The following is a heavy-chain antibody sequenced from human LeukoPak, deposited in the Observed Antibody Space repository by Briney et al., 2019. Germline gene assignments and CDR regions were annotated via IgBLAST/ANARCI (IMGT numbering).Heavy chain of an antibody. V-gene: IGHV4-59*01. CDR1: GGSISSYY. J-gene: IGHJ5*02. CDR3: ARGSAGTTPPGFDP. Sequence: SETLSLTCTVSGGSISSYYRSWIRQPPGKGLEWIGYIYYSGSTNYNPSLKSRVTISVDTSKNQFSLKLSSVTAADTAVYYCARGSAGTTPPGFDPWGQGTLVTVSS. CDR2: IYYSGST. D-gene: IGHD1-7*01.